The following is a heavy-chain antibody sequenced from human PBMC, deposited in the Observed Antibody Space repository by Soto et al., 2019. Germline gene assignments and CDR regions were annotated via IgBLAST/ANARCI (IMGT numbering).Heavy chain of an antibody. J-gene: IGHJ3*01. V-gene: IGHV3-53*01. D-gene: IGHD1-1*01. CDR2: LYDVFGS. CDR1: GLTISGTKY. Sequence: DVQLVESGGGLIQPGESLRLSCAAFGLTISGTKYVAWVRQAPGKGLEWVSALYDVFGSFYADSVKGRFTTSSDRSKSTVYLQMNDLRPDDTAVYYCASWHEREHAYDVWGQGTTVIVSS. CDR3: ASWHEREHAYDV.